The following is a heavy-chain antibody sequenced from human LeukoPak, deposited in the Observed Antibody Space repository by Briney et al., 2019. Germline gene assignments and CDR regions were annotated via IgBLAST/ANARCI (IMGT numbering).Heavy chain of an antibody. V-gene: IGHV4-38-2*01. Sequence: PSETLSLTCAVSGYSISSGYFWGWIRQPPGKGLEWIGYIYHSGSTYYNPSLKSRVTISVYTSKNQFSLKLSSVTAADTAVYYCARTNYYGSGNYAKFDYWGQGTLVTVSS. CDR3: ARTNYYGSGNYAKFDY. CDR1: GYSISSGYF. J-gene: IGHJ4*02. D-gene: IGHD3-10*01. CDR2: IYHSGST.